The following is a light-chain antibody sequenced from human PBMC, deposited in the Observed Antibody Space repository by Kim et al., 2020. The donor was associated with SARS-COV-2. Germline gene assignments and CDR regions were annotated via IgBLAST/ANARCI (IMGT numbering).Light chain of an antibody. Sequence: AVGDRVPISWRASQSISRYLNWYRQKPGEAPTLLIYTASSFQSRVPSRFSGSGSGTDFTLTISSLQPEDFATYYCQPSYNTPPYTFGQGTKLEI. CDR3: QPSYNTPPYT. J-gene: IGKJ2*01. CDR1: QSISRY. CDR2: TAS. V-gene: IGKV1-39*01.